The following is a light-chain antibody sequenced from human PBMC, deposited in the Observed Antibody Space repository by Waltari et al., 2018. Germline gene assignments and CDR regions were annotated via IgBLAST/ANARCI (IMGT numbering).Light chain of an antibody. V-gene: IGLV1-51*01. CDR1: TSNIGSYY. J-gene: IGLJ2*01. CDR3: ATWDNSLTEVV. Sequence: QSVLTQPPSVSAAPGQKVTISCSGSTSNIGSYYVYWYHQLPGAAPKLLIYDNDKRPSGIPDRFSASKSGTSATLGITGLQTGDEADYYCATWDNSLTEVVFGGGTKLTVL. CDR2: DND.